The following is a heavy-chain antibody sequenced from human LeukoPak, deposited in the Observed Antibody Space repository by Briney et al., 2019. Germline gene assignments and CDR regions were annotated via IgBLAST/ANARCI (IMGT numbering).Heavy chain of an antibody. D-gene: IGHD3-22*01. CDR3: ARDLDSSGYYRSRFDP. CDR1: GGSIRNYY. J-gene: IGHJ5*02. CDR2: IYYSGST. Sequence: SETLSLTCTVSGGSIRNYYWSWIRQPPGKGLEWIGYIYYSGSTNYDPSLKNRVTISVDTSKNHFSLKLSSVTAADTAVYYCARDLDSSGYYRSRFDPWGQGTLVTVSS. V-gene: IGHV4-59*01.